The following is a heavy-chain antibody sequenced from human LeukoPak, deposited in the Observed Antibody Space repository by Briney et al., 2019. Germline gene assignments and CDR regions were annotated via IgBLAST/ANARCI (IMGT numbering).Heavy chain of an antibody. CDR2: INPNSGGT. V-gene: IGHV1-2*02. Sequence: ASETVSCTASGYTFTGYYMHWVRQAPGQGLEWMGWINPNSGGTNYAQKFQGRVTLTRDTSISTAYMELSRLRSDGTAVYYCASLGIGDAFDIWGQGTMVTVSS. CDR1: GYTFTGYY. D-gene: IGHD3-16*01. J-gene: IGHJ3*02. CDR3: ASLGIGDAFDI.